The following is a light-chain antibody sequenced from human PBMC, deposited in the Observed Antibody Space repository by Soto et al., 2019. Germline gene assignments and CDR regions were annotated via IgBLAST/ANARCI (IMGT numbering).Light chain of an antibody. V-gene: IGKV3-20*01. CDR1: QSVSSSY. CDR3: QQYGSSLFT. J-gene: IGKJ3*01. Sequence: EIVLTQSPGTLSLSPGERATLSCRASQSVSSSYLAWYQQKPGQAHRLLIYGASRRATGIPGRFSGRGSGTDFTLTISRLEPEDFAVYYCQQYGSSLFTFGPGTKVDIK. CDR2: GAS.